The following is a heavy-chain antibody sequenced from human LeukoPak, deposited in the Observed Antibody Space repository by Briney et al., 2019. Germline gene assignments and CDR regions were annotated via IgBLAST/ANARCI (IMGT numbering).Heavy chain of an antibody. D-gene: IGHD3-22*01. CDR2: ISVYNGNT. CDR1: GYTFTSYG. CDR3: ARNRRGYWQRDAFDI. Sequence: ASVKVSCKASGYTFTSYGISWVRQAPGQGLEWMGWISVYNGNTNYAQKLQGRVTMTTDTSTSTAYMELRSLRSDDTAVYYCARNRRGYWQRDAFDIWGQGTMVTVSS. V-gene: IGHV1-18*01. J-gene: IGHJ3*02.